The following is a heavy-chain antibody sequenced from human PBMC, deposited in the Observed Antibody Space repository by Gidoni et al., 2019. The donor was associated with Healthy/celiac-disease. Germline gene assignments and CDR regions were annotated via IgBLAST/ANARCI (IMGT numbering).Heavy chain of an antibody. CDR1: GGSFSGYY. CDR3: ARVGATTALNAR. D-gene: IGHD1-26*01. V-gene: IGHV4-34*01. CDR2: INHSGST. Sequence: QVQLQQWGAGLLKPSETLSLTCAVYGGSFSGYYWSWIRQPPGKGLEWIGEINHSGSTNYNPSLKSRVTISVDTSKNQFSLKLSSVTAADTAVYYCARVGATTALNARWGQGTLVTVSS. J-gene: IGHJ4*02.